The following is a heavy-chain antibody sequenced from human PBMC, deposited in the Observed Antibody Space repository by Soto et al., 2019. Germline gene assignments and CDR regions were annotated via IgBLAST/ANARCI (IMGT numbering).Heavy chain of an antibody. CDR1: GFTFSDYY. Sequence: PGGSLRLSCAASGFTFSDYYMSWIRQAPGKGLEWVSYISSSSSYTNYADSVKGRFTISRDNAKNSLYLQMNSLRAEDTAVYYCAREGGIAVAGAVDYWGQGTLVTVSS. V-gene: IGHV3-11*05. J-gene: IGHJ4*02. CDR2: ISSSSSYT. D-gene: IGHD6-19*01. CDR3: AREGGIAVAGAVDY.